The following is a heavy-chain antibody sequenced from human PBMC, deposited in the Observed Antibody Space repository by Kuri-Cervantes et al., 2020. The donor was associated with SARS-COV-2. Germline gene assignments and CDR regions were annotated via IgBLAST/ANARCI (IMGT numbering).Heavy chain of an antibody. D-gene: IGHD1-26*01. CDR3: ARAARGVSFVYYCMDV. Sequence: GGSLRLSCAASGFTFSSYSMNWVRQAPGKGLEWVSYISSSSSTIYYADSVKGRFTISRDNAKNTLYLQMNSLRAEDTAVYYCARAARGVSFVYYCMDVWGKGTTVTVSS. V-gene: IGHV3-48*04. CDR1: GFTFSSYS. CDR2: ISSSSSTI. J-gene: IGHJ6*03.